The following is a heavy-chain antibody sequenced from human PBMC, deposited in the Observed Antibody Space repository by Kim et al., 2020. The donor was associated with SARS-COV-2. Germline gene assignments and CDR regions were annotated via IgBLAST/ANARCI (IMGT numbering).Heavy chain of an antibody. Sequence: GGSLRLFCAASGFTFDAYAMHWVRQAPGKGLEWVSGISWNSGSIGYADSVKGRFTISRDNAKNSLYLQMNSLRAEDTALYYCAKEDPLNWFDPWGQGTLVTVSS. V-gene: IGHV3-9*01. J-gene: IGHJ5*02. CDR3: AKEDPLNWFDP. CDR2: ISWNSGSI. CDR1: GFTFDAYA.